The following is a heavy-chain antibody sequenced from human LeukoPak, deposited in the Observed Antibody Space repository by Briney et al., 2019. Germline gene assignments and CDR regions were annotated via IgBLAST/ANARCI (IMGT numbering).Heavy chain of an antibody. CDR3: QVGYDSSGYYPATDN. Sequence: SETLSLTCAVYGGSFSGYYWSWIRQPPGKGLEWIGEISHRGSTNYNPSLKSRVTISLDTSKNQFSLKLSSVTAADTAAYYRQVGYDSSGYYPATDNWGQGTLVTVSS. CDR2: ISHRGST. D-gene: IGHD3-22*01. V-gene: IGHV4-34*01. J-gene: IGHJ4*02. CDR1: GGSFSGYY.